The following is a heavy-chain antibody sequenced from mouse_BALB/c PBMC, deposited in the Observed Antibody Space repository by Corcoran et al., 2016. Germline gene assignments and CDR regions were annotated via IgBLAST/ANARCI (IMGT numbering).Heavy chain of an antibody. D-gene: IGHD4-1*01. Sequence: EVQLRQSGAGLVKPGASVKLSCTATGFNLKDTSMHWVKQRPEQGLEWIGRIDPAAGNTKYDPKFQGKATITADTSYNTAYLQLSSLTSEDTAVYYCANWDWYCDVWGAGATVTVSS. V-gene: IGHV14-3*02. CDR1: GFNLKDTS. J-gene: IGHJ1*01. CDR3: ANWDWYCDV. CDR2: IDPAAGNT.